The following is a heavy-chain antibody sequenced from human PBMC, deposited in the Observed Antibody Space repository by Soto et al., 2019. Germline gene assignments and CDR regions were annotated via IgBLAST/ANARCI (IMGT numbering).Heavy chain of an antibody. CDR2: IIPILPVT. CDR1: GDTFNTYT. CDR3: AARYCSAATCFNPGAY. D-gene: IGHD2-8*02. J-gene: IGHJ4*02. V-gene: IGHV1-69*02. Sequence: QVQLVQSGAEVKKPGSSVKVSCKVSGDTFNTYTISWVRQAPGQGLEWMGRIIPILPVTTSSRKFQGRLSITADESTSTAYMEVSSLRSEDTAIYYCAARYCSAATCFNPGAYWGQGTLVAVSS.